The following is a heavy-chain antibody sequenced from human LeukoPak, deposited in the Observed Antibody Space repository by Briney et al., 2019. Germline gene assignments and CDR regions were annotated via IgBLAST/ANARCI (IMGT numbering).Heavy chain of an antibody. Sequence: GGSLRLSCAASGFTFSNAWMSWVRQAPGKGLEWVGRIKSKTDGGTTDYAAPMKGRFTISRDDSKNTLYLQMNSLKTEDTAVYYCTTSYCSGGSCYSADFDYWGQGTLVTVSS. J-gene: IGHJ4*02. V-gene: IGHV3-15*01. D-gene: IGHD2-15*01. CDR2: IKSKTDGGTT. CDR3: TTSYCSGGSCYSADFDY. CDR1: GFTFSNAW.